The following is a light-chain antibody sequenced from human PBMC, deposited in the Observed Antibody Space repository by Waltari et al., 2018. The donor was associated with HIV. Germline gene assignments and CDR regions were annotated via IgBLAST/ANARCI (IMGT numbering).Light chain of an antibody. J-gene: IGLJ2*01. CDR3: ASWDDSLNGPV. CDR1: TSNIGRNT. CDR2: GKN. Sequence: QSVLTQPPSASGTPEQRVTISCSGSTSNIGRNTVSLFQQFPGTAPKVLICGKNQRPSGVPDRFSGSKSGTSASLAISGLQSEDEADYYCASWDDSLNGPVFGGGTKLTVV. V-gene: IGLV1-44*01.